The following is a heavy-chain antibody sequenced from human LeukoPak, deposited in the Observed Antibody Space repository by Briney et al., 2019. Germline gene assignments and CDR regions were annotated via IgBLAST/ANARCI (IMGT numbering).Heavy chain of an antibody. CDR2: INPNSGGT. J-gene: IGHJ4*02. Sequence: ASVKVSCKASGYTFTGYYMHWVRPAPGQGLEWMGWINPNSGGTNYAQKFQGRVTMTRDTSISTAYMELSRLRSDDTAVYDCSRGISPSIFTMVRGAKAYFDYWGQGTLVTVSS. CDR3: SRGISPSIFTMVRGAKAYFDY. D-gene: IGHD3-10*01. V-gene: IGHV1-2*02. CDR1: GYTFTGYY.